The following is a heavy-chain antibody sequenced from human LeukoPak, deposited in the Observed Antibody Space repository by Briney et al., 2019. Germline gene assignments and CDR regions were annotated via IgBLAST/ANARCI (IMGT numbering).Heavy chain of an antibody. V-gene: IGHV1-18*01. CDR3: ARVTDTAMVIYYYYYYMDV. D-gene: IGHD5-18*01. CDR1: GYTFTSYG. J-gene: IGHJ6*03. Sequence: GASVKVSCKASGYTFTSYGISWVRQAPGQGLEWTGWISAYNGNTNYAQKLQGRVTMTTDTSTSTAYMELRSLRSDDTAVYYCARVTDTAMVIYYYYYYMDVWGKGTTVTVSS. CDR2: ISAYNGNT.